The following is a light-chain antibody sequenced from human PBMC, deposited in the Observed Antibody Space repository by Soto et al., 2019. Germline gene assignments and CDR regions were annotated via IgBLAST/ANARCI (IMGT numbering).Light chain of an antibody. J-gene: IGKJ4*01. Sequence: ILVTQSPSSVSASVGDRVTITCRASQPISNWLAWNQQKPGKAPKLLIYAASSLQSGVPSRFSGSGSGTHFTLTISSLQPEDFATYYCQQANSLPPLTFGGGTAVEIK. V-gene: IGKV1-12*01. CDR3: QQANSLPPLT. CDR1: QPISNW. CDR2: AAS.